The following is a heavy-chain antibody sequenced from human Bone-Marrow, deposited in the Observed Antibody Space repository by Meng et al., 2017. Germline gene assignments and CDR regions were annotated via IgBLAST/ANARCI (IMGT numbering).Heavy chain of an antibody. V-gene: IGHV4-34*09. CDR1: GGSFSGYY. J-gene: IGHJ4*02. Sequence: QVQLQESGPGLVKPSQTLSLTCAVYGGSFSGYYWSWIRQSPGKGLEWIGEINHSGSTNYNPSLKSRVTISVDTSKNQFSLKLSSVTAADTAVYYCARGFELTYDRGNDYWGQGTLVTVSS. CDR2: INHSGST. CDR3: ARGFELTYDRGNDY. D-gene: IGHD5-12*01.